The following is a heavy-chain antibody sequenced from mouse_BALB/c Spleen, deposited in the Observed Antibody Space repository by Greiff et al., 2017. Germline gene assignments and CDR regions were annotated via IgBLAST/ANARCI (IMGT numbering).Heavy chain of an antibody. CDR1: GDSFTSGY. Sequence: EVQLKESGPSLVKPSQTLSLTCSVTGDSFTSGYWNWIRKFPGNKLEYMGYISYSGSTYYNPSLKSRISITRDTSKNQYYLQLNSVTTEDTATYYCARYYGNYEGGAMDYWGQGTSVTVSS. CDR2: ISYSGST. CDR3: ARYYGNYEGGAMDY. D-gene: IGHD2-1*01. V-gene: IGHV3-8*02. J-gene: IGHJ4*01.